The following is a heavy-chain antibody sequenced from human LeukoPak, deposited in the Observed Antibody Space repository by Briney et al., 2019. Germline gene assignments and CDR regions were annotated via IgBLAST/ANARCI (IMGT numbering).Heavy chain of an antibody. CDR1: GFTFSSYW. J-gene: IGHJ4*02. CDR2: ISGSGGST. V-gene: IGHV3-23*01. D-gene: IGHD4-17*01. CDR3: AKGDYGDFHGSSYYFDY. Sequence: GGSLRLSCAASGFTFSSYWMHWVRQAPGKGLEWVSAISGSGGSTYYADSVKGRFTISRDNSKNTLYLQMNSLRAEDTAVYYCAKGDYGDFHGSSYYFDYWGQGTLVTVSS.